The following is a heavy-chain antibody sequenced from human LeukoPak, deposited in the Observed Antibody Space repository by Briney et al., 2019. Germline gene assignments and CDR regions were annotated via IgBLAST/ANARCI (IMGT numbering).Heavy chain of an antibody. CDR3: AREKYYYDSSGYSPIFDY. D-gene: IGHD3-22*01. Sequence: GGSLRLSCAASGFTVSSNYMSWVRHAPGKGLEWVSVIYSGGSTYYADSVKGRFTISRDNSKNTLYLQMNSLRAEDTAVYYCAREKYYYDSSGYSPIFDYWGQGTLVTVSS. CDR2: IYSGGST. V-gene: IGHV3-53*01. J-gene: IGHJ4*02. CDR1: GFTVSSNY.